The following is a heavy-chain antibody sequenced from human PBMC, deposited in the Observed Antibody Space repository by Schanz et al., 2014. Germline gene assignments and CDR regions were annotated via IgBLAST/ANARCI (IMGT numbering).Heavy chain of an antibody. D-gene: IGHD4-17*01. J-gene: IGHJ4*02. CDR1: GGTFSTYP. CDR3: AMGLGDYDSWDSY. Sequence: QVQLVQSGAEVKKPGSSMKVSCKASGGTFSTYPINWVRQAPGQGLEWMGIINPSGGSTSYAQKFQGRVTMTRDTSTSTVYMELSRLRSEDTAVYYCAMGLGDYDSWDSYWGQGTLVTVSS. V-gene: IGHV1-46*01. CDR2: INPSGGST.